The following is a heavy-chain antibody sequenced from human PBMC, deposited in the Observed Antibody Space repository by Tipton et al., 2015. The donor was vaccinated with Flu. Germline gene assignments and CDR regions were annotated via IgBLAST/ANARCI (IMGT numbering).Heavy chain of an antibody. Sequence: LRLSCTVSGGSISSSSYYWGWIRQPPGKGLEWIGSIYYSGGTYYNPSLKSRVTISVDTSKNQFSLKLSSVTAADTAVYYCARRVAVAAHFDYWVQGTLVTVSS. J-gene: IGHJ4*02. V-gene: IGHV4-39*01. CDR3: ARRVAVAAHFDY. CDR2: IYYSGGT. D-gene: IGHD6-19*01. CDR1: GGSISSSSYY.